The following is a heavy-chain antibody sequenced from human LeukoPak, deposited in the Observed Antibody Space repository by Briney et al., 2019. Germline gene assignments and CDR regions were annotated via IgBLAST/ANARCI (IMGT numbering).Heavy chain of an antibody. D-gene: IGHD3-10*01. Sequence: SETLSLTCTVSGGSISSYYWSWIRQPAGKGLDWIGRIYTSGSTNYNPSLKSRVTMSVDTSKNQFSLKLSSVTAADTAVYYCASEGLWFGELSWFDPWGQGTLVTVSS. J-gene: IGHJ5*02. CDR3: ASEGLWFGELSWFDP. V-gene: IGHV4-4*07. CDR1: GGSISSYY. CDR2: IYTSGST.